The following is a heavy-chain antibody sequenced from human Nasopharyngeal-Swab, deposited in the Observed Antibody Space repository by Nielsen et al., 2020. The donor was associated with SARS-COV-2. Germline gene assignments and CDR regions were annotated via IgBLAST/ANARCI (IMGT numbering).Heavy chain of an antibody. D-gene: IGHD1-26*01. CDR3: LRDDGEVAGAAPVGPDGGY. J-gene: IGHJ4*02. CDR1: GYTFTDYY. Sequence: ASVKVSCKTSGYTFTDYYMSWVRQAPGQGLQVMGRINPNTGRTDSAQKFQGRVTMTRDTSITTVYMELSSLGSDDTAIFYCLRDDGEVAGAAPVGPDGGYWGQGTPVTVSS. V-gene: IGHV1-2*06. CDR2: INPNTGRT.